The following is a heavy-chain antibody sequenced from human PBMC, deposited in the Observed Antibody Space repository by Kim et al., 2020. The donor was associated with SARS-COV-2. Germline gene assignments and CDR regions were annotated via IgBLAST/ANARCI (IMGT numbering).Heavy chain of an antibody. D-gene: IGHD6-13*01. CDR3: ARQVGSSWYGGYNWFDP. CDR1: GYTFTSYA. Sequence: ASVKVSCKASGYTFTSYAMNWVRQAPGQGLEWMGWINTNTGNPTYAQGFTGRFVFSLDTSVSTAYLQISSLKAEDTAVYYCARQVGSSWYGGYNWFDPWGQGTLVTVSS. J-gene: IGHJ5*02. V-gene: IGHV7-4-1*02. CDR2: INTNTGNP.